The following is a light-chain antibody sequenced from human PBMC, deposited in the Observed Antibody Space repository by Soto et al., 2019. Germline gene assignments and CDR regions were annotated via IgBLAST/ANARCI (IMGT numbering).Light chain of an antibody. CDR3: QQYNNWWT. CDR1: QSVSSN. V-gene: IGKV3-15*01. Sequence: EIVMTQSPATLSVSPGERATLSCRASQSVSSNLAWYQQKPGQAPRLLIYGASTMATGIPARFSGSVSGTEFPLTISSLQSEDFAVYYCQQYNNWWTFGQGTKVDI. J-gene: IGKJ1*01. CDR2: GAS.